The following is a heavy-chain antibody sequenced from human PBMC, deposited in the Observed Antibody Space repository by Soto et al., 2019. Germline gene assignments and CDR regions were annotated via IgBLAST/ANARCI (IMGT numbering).Heavy chain of an antibody. CDR1: NDSISSSRYY. Sequence: SETLSLTCSVSNDSISSSRYYWGWIRQPPGKGLEWIGSIYYSGTTYYKPSLKSRVTMSVDTSRGQFSLNLTSVTAADTAVYYCARHVKATFFPYYFDNWGHGTLVTVSS. CDR2: IYYSGTT. J-gene: IGHJ4*01. CDR3: ARHVKATFFPYYFDN. V-gene: IGHV4-39*01.